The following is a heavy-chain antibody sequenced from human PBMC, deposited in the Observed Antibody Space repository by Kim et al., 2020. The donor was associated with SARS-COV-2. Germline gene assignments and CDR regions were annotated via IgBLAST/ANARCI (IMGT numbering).Heavy chain of an antibody. CDR1: GFTFSTYN. CDR2: ISSSSRYI. J-gene: IGHJ6*02. CDR3: ARAIRANQPKATGMDV. Sequence: GGSLRLSCAASGFTFSTYNMNWVRQAPGKGLQWVSSISSSSRYIYYADSMKGRFTISRDNAKNSLYLQMNSLRAEDTAVYYCARAIRANQPKATGMDVWGQGTTVTVSS. V-gene: IGHV3-21*04.